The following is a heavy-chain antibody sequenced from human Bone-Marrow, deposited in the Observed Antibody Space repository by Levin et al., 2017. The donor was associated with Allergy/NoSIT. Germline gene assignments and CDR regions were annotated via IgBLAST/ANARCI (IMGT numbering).Heavy chain of an antibody. D-gene: IGHD1-1*01. CDR1: GFTFSTYA. CDR2: ISYDGINK. CDR3: AKDETPRKWNDYFEY. J-gene: IGHJ4*02. Sequence: SCAASGFTFSTYAMHWVRQAPGKGLEWVAVISYDGINKYYADSVKGRFTISRDNSKNTVYLQLNSLRADDTAVYYCAKDETPRKWNDYFEYWGQGTLVTVSS. V-gene: IGHV3-30-3*01.